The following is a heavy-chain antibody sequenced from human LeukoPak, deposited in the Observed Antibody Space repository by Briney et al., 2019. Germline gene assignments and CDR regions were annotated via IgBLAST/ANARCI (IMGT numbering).Heavy chain of an antibody. CDR3: ARRDDYGDS. V-gene: IGHV1-18*01. D-gene: IGHD5-24*01. J-gene: IGHJ4*02. CDR2: ISANSGNT. CDR1: GYTFTTFG. Sequence: ASVKVSCKASGYTFTTFGITWVRQAPRQGLEWLGWISANSGNTNYAQKFRGRVTMTTDTSTSSADMELRSLTSDDTAVYYWARRDDYGDSWGQGTLVTVSA.